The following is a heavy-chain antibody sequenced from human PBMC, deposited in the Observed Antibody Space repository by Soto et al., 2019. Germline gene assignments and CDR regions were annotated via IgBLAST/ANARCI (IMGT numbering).Heavy chain of an antibody. CDR2: ISAYNGNT. CDR3: ARLPGIAVAGTFDY. D-gene: IGHD6-19*01. J-gene: IGHJ4*02. Sequence: QVQLVQSGAEVKKPGASVKVSCKASGYTFTSYGISWVRQAPGQGLEWMGWISAYNGNTNYAQKLQGRVTMTTDTYKSTPYMELRSVRSDDTAVYYCARLPGIAVAGTFDYWGQGTLVTVSS. V-gene: IGHV1-18*01. CDR1: GYTFTSYG.